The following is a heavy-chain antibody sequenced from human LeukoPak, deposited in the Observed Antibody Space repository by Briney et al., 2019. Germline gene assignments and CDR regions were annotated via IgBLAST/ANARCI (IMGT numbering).Heavy chain of an antibody. CDR1: GDSVSGTIW. J-gene: IGHJ4*02. D-gene: IGHD5-18*01. Sequence: SGTLSLTCAVSGDSVSGTIWWSWVRQPPGKGLEWIGEISPSGNTNYNPSLKSRVTISLDKSKNQLSLHLTSVTAADTAVYYCAGQAGVQLNYWGQGTLVTVSS. V-gene: IGHV4-4*02. CDR2: ISPSGNT. CDR3: AGQAGVQLNY.